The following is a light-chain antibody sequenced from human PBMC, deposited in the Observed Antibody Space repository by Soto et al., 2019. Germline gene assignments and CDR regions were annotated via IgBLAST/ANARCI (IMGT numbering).Light chain of an antibody. V-gene: IGLV1-40*01. CDR3: QSYDSSASYV. Sequence: HSVLTHPPSGYGAPGQRVTISCTGSSSNIGAGYDVHWYQQLPGTAPKLLIYGNSNRPSGVPDRFSGSKSGTSASLAITGLQAEDEADYYCQSYDSSASYVFGTGTQLTVL. CDR1: SSNIGAGYD. CDR2: GNS. J-gene: IGLJ1*01.